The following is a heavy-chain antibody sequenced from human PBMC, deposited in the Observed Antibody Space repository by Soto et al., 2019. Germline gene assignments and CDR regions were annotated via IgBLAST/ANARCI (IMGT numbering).Heavy chain of an antibody. Sequence: GASVKVSCKASGYTFTNYAIHWVRQAPGQRLEWMGWIHPANGNTKYSQRFQGRVTITSDTSASTAYMEVSSLRSEDTAVYYCARDFPNWGCVNWLDPWGQGTLVTVSS. J-gene: IGHJ5*02. D-gene: IGHD7-27*01. CDR3: ARDFPNWGCVNWLDP. CDR2: IHPANGNT. CDR1: GYTFTNYA. V-gene: IGHV1-3*01.